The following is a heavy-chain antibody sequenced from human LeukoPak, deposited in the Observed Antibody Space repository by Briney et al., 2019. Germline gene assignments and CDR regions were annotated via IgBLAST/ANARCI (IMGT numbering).Heavy chain of an antibody. Sequence: ASEKVSCKASGYTFTSYDINWARQATGQGLEWMGWMNPNSGNTGYAQKFQGRVTMTRNTSLRTAYMELSSLRSEDTAVYYCALYRSSSWEYWGQGTLVTVSS. J-gene: IGHJ4*02. CDR2: MNPNSGNT. CDR1: GYTFTSYD. V-gene: IGHV1-8*01. D-gene: IGHD6-6*01. CDR3: ALYRSSSWEY.